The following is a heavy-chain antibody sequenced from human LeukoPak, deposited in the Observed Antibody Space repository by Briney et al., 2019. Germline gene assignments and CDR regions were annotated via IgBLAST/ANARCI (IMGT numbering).Heavy chain of an antibody. Sequence: TGGSLRLSCAASGFTFSSYAMSWVRQAPGKGLEWVSAISGSGGSTYYADSVKGRFTISRDNSKNTLYLQMNSLRAEDTAVYYCARSRYFDWSNEDYWGQGTLVTVSS. CDR2: ISGSGGST. J-gene: IGHJ4*02. D-gene: IGHD3-9*01. CDR1: GFTFSSYA. CDR3: ARSRYFDWSNEDY. V-gene: IGHV3-23*01.